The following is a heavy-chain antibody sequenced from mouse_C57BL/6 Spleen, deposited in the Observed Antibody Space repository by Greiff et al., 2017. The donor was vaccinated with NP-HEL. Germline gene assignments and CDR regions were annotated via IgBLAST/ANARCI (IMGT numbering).Heavy chain of an antibody. CDR2: IDPEAGET. CDR1: GFTIKDYY. D-gene: IGHD1-1*01. J-gene: IGHJ2*01. V-gene: IGHV14-2*01. CDR3: ASPYYYGSSYNYFDY. Sequence: EVQLQQSGAELVKPGASVKLSCTASGFTIKDYYMHWVKQRPEQGLEWIGRIDPEAGETKYAPKFQGKATITADTSSNTAYLQLSSLTSEDTAVYYCASPYYYGSSYNYFDYWGQGTTLTVSS.